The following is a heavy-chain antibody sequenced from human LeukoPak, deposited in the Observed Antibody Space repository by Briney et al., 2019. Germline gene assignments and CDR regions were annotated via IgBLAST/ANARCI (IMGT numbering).Heavy chain of an antibody. V-gene: IGHV5-51*07. J-gene: IGHJ5*02. CDR3: ARSDDGGFDP. CDR2: IYPGDSDI. Sequence: GESLKISCEGSGYRFTNYWIGWVHQMPGKGLEWMGIIYPGDSDIRYSPPFEGQVTISADKSISTVYLQWSSLKASDSAMYYCARSDDGGFDPWGQGTLVTVSS. CDR1: GYRFTNYW. D-gene: IGHD4-23*01.